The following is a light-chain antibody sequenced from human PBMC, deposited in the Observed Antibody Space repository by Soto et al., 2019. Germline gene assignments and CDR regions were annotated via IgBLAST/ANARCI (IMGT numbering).Light chain of an antibody. Sequence: DIVMTQSPDSLAVSLGERATINCRSSQSVLYSSNNKNYLAWYQQKPGQRPKLLIYWASTRDSGVPDRYSGSGSGTDFTLTISSLQAEDVAVYYCQQYYSVPPQFGQGPKVEIK. J-gene: IGKJ1*01. CDR2: WAS. CDR3: QQYYSVPPQ. V-gene: IGKV4-1*01. CDR1: QSVLYSSNNKNY.